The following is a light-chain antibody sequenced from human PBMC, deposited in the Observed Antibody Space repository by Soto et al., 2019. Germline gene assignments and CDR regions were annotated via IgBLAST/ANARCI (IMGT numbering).Light chain of an antibody. J-gene: IGKJ5*01. CDR1: QTVSSNF. CDR2: GAF. V-gene: IGKV3-20*01. CDR3: QQHETLIT. Sequence: IVLTQSPGTLSLSPGERATLSCRASQTVSSNFLAWYQEKPGQGPRLLIYGAFTRATGIPDRFSGSGSGTDFTLTISRLEPEDFAVYYCQQHETLITFGQGTRLEIK.